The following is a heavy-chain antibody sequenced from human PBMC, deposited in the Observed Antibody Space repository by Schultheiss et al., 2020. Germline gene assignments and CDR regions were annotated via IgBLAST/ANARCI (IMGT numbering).Heavy chain of an antibody. V-gene: IGHV3-15*01. CDR2: IKRRSDGGTT. CDR1: GFTFTNAW. CDR3: TSLGGGKEFDY. Sequence: GESLKISCTASGFTFTNAWMSWVRQAPGKGLEWVGRIKRRSDGGTTEYAAPVKGRFAISRDDSKNTLFLQMNSLKTEDTAVYYCTSLGGGKEFDYWGQGTLVTVSS. D-gene: IGHD4-23*01. J-gene: IGHJ4*02.